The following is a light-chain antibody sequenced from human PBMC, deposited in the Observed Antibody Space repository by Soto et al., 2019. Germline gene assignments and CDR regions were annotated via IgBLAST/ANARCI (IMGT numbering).Light chain of an antibody. J-gene: IGKJ3*01. CDR2: SSS. CDR3: QQANSFPLT. Sequence: DIRMTQTPSFVSASVGDRVTIACRASQGISTWVVWYQQKPGAAPKLLIHSSSNLQSGVPSRFSGSGSGTDFTLTISSLQPEDFATYYCQQANSFPLTFGPGTKVAVK. V-gene: IGKV1-12*01. CDR1: QGISTW.